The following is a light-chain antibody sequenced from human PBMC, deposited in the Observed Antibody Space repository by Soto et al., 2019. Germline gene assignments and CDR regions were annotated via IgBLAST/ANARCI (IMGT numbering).Light chain of an antibody. CDR3: QLYDNSKALT. CDR2: GTS. Sequence: EIVLTQSPGSLSLSPGERATLSCRASQSVSSSYLAWYQQKPGQAPRLLIYGTSSRVTGIPDRFSVSGSGTDFTLTISRLEPEDFAVYYCQLYDNSKALTFGGGTKVEIK. J-gene: IGKJ4*01. V-gene: IGKV3-20*01. CDR1: QSVSSSY.